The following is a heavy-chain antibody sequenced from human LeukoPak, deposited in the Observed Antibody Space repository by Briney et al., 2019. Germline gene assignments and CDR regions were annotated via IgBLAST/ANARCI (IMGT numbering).Heavy chain of an antibody. CDR2: IYHSGST. D-gene: IGHD3-16*01. J-gene: IGHJ6*03. CDR1: GYSISSGYY. V-gene: IGHV4-38-2*02. Sequence: SETLSLTCTVSGYSISSGYYWGWIRQPPGKGLEWIGSIYHSGSTYYNPSLKSRVTISVDTSKNQFSLKLSSVTAADTAVYYCATGTHDQNYDYVWGSFNYYYYMDVWGKGTTVTVSS. CDR3: ATGTHDQNYDYVWGSFNYYYYMDV.